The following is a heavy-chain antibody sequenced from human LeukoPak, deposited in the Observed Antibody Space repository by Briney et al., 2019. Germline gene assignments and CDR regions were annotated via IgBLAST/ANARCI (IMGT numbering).Heavy chain of an antibody. CDR2: IDSNSASI. Sequence: PGGSLRLSCAASGFTFSTYSMHWVRQAPGKGLEWDSSIDSNSASIYYADSVKGRFTISRDNAKNSLYLQMNSLRAEDTAVYYCARLDPFFYGSGIDYWGQGTLVTVSS. D-gene: IGHD3-10*01. CDR1: GFTFSTYS. J-gene: IGHJ4*02. V-gene: IGHV3-21*01. CDR3: ARLDPFFYGSGIDY.